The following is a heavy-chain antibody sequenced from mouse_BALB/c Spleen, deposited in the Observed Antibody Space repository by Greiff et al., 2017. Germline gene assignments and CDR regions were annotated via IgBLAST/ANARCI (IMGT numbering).Heavy chain of an antibody. Sequence: EVQLQQSGPELVKPGASVKISCKASGYTFTDYNMHWVKQSHGKSLEWIGYIYPYNGGTGYNQKFKSKATLTVDNSSSTAYMELRSLTSEDSAVYYCARSPFYYDYDAWFAYWGQGTLVTVSA. D-gene: IGHD2-4*01. V-gene: IGHV1S29*02. CDR2: IYPYNGGT. CDR3: ARSPFYYDYDAWFAY. CDR1: GYTFTDYN. J-gene: IGHJ3*01.